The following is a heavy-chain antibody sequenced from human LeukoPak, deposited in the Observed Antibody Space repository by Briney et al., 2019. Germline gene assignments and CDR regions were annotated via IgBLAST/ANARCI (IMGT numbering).Heavy chain of an antibody. J-gene: IGHJ6*03. CDR3: AREPVYYYYYMDV. CDR1: GFTFSSYS. CDR2: ISSSSSYI. Sequence: GGSLRLSCPASGFTFSSYSMNWVRQAPGKGLEWVSSISSSSSYIYYADSVKGRFTISRDNAKNSLYLQMNSLRAEDTAVYYCAREPVYYYYYMDVWGKGTTVTVSS. V-gene: IGHV3-21*01.